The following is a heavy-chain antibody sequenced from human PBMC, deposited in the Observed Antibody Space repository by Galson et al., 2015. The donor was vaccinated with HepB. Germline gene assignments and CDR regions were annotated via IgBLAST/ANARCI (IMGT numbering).Heavy chain of an antibody. CDR3: ARGRLRSSGSYYSY. CDR1: GGTFSSYA. Sequence: SVKVSCKASGGTFSSYAISWVRQAPGQGLEWMGGIIPIFGTANYALKFQGRVTITADKSTSTAYMELSSLRSEDTAVYYCARGRLRSSGSYYSYWGQGTLVTVSS. V-gene: IGHV1-69*06. J-gene: IGHJ4*02. CDR2: IIPIFGTA. D-gene: IGHD3-10*01.